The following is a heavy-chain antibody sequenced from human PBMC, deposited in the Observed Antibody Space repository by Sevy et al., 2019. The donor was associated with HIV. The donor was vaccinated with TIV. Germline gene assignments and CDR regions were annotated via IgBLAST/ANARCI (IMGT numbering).Heavy chain of an antibody. CDR3: ARDQYYVSSGSPDFDY. V-gene: IGHV3-30-3*01. Sequence: GGSLRLSCAASGFTFSSYAMHWVRQAPGKGLEWVAVISYDGSNKYYADSVKGRFTISRDNSKNTLYLQMNSLRAVYRAVYYCARDQYYVSSGSPDFDYWGQGTLVTVSS. CDR1: GFTFSSYA. D-gene: IGHD3-22*01. J-gene: IGHJ4*02. CDR2: ISYDGSNK.